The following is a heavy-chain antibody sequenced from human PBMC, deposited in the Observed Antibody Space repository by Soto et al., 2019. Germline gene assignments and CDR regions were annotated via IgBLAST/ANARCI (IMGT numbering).Heavy chain of an antibody. CDR3: TRGSTKTVILTYDP. CDR1: GYTFSGYY. J-gene: IGHJ5*02. CDR2: IDPKTGDT. Sequence: WVSVKVSCKASGYTFSGYYIYWVRQAPGQGLEWMGWIDPKTGDTNYADHFQGRVTLTRDTSISTTYMELSRLRSDDTAVYYCTRGSTKTVILTYDPWGQGTLVTVSS. D-gene: IGHD3-22*01. V-gene: IGHV1-2*02.